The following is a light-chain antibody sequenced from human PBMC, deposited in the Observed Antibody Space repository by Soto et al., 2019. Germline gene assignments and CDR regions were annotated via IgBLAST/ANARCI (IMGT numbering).Light chain of an antibody. CDR1: QSIAAS. Sequence: DVQMTQSPSTLSASVGDSVTITCRASQSIAASLAWYQLKPGEAPKLLNYDVSNLESGVPSRFSGSGSGTEFSLTIRSLHPDDFATYYCQQYDYSRTFGQGTKVEIK. V-gene: IGKV1-5*01. CDR3: QQYDYSRT. J-gene: IGKJ1*01. CDR2: DVS.